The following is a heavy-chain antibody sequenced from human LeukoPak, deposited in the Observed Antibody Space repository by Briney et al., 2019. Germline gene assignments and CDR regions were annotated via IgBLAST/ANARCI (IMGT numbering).Heavy chain of an antibody. CDR3: AKEGALYGSGIDPY. J-gene: IGHJ4*02. D-gene: IGHD3-10*01. V-gene: IGHV3-23*01. CDR1: GFTFSSYA. CDR2: ISDRGTRT. Sequence: GGSLRLSCAASGFTFSSYAMSWVRQAPGKGLEWVSTISDRGTRTYYADSVKGRFTISRDNSKNTLYLQMNSLRAEDTAVYYCAKEGALYGSGIDPYWGQGTLVIVSS.